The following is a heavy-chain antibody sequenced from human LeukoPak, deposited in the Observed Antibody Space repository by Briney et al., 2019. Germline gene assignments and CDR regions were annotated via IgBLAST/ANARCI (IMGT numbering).Heavy chain of an antibody. CDR2: IRYDGSNK. V-gene: IGHV3-30*02. J-gene: IGHJ4*02. CDR1: GFTFSSYG. CDR3: ARDGCSSTSCPDY. D-gene: IGHD2-2*01. Sequence: PGGSLRLSCAASGFTFSSYGMHWVRQAPGKGLEWVAFIRYDGSNKYYADSVKGRFTISRDNSKNTLYLQMNSLRAEDTAVYYCARDGCSSTSCPDYWGQGTLVTVSS.